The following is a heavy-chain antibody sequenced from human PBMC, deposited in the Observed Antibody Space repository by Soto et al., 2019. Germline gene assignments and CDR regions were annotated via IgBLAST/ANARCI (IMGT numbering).Heavy chain of an antibody. CDR2: ISSSSSYI. Sequence: PGGSLRLSCVVSGFTFNNYGINWVRQAPGKGLEWVSSISSSSSYIYYADSVKGRFTISRDNAKNSLYLQMNSLRAEDTAVYYCARVSKWELHGYYYGMDVWGQGTTVTVSS. D-gene: IGHD1-26*01. V-gene: IGHV3-21*01. J-gene: IGHJ6*02. CDR3: ARVSKWELHGYYYGMDV. CDR1: GFTFNNYG.